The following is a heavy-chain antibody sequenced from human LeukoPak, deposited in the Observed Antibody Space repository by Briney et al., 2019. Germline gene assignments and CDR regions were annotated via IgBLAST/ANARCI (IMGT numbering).Heavy chain of an antibody. CDR2: ISAYNGNT. Sequence: ASVKVSCKASGYTFTSYGISWVRQAPGQGLEWMGWISAYNGNTNYAQKLQGRVTITADESTSTAYMELSSLRSEDTAVYYCARRGGRGYCSSTSCYDFDYWGQGTLVTVSS. CDR1: GYTFTSYG. CDR3: ARRGGRGYCSSTSCYDFDY. V-gene: IGHV1-18*01. D-gene: IGHD2-2*03. J-gene: IGHJ4*02.